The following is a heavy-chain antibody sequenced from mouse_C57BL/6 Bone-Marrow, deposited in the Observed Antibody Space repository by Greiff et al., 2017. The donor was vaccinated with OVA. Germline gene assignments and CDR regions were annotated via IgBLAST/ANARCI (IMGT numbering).Heavy chain of an antibody. J-gene: IGHJ4*01. D-gene: IGHD4-1*01. CDR1: GYTFTDYY. CDR2: INPNNGGT. CDR3: ALDPGTRYAMDY. V-gene: IGHV1-26*01. Sequence: EVQLQQSGPELVKPGASVKISCKASGYTFTDYYMNWVKQSHGKSLEWIGDINPNNGGTSYNQKFKGKATLTVDKSSSTAYMELRSLTSEDSAVYYCALDPGTRYAMDYWGQGASVTV.